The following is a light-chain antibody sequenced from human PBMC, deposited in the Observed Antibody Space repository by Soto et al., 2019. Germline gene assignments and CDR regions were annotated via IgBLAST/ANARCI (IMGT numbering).Light chain of an antibody. V-gene: IGLV2-11*01. Sequence: QSALTQPRSVSGSPGQSVTISCSGTSSDVGGYEYVSWYQQHPGKAPKVIIYDDTKRPSGVSSRFSGSKSGNTASLTISGLQAEDEADYYCCSFAGSSTSFGGGTKLTVL. CDR3: CSFAGSSTS. J-gene: IGLJ3*02. CDR2: DDT. CDR1: SSDVGGYEY.